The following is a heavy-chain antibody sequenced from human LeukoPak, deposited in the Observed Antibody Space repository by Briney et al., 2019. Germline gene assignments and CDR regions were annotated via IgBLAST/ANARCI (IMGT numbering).Heavy chain of an antibody. J-gene: IGHJ4*02. D-gene: IGHD2-2*01. CDR1: GGTFSGYA. CDR2: IIPIFGTA. V-gene: IGHV1-69*06. Sequence: SVKVSCKASGGTFSGYAISWVRQAPGQGLEWMGGIIPIFGTANYAQKFQGRVTITADKSTSTAYMELSSLRSEDTAVYYCARDSSGVSTRPDDYWGQGTLVTVSS. CDR3: ARDSSGVSTRPDDY.